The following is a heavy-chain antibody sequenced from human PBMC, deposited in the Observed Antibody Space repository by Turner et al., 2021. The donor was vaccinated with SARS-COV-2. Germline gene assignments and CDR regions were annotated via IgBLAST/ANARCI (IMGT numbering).Heavy chain of an antibody. V-gene: IGHV4-31*03. CDR1: GGSISSGGYY. Sequence: QVQLQESGSGLVKLSQTLSLTCTVPGGSISSGGYYWSWIRQHPGKGLEWIGYIYYSGSTYYNPSLESRVTISVDTSKNQFSLKLSSVIAADTAVYYCARLRYFDWSYYFDYWGQGTLVTVSS. CDR3: ARLRYFDWSYYFDY. CDR2: IYYSGST. D-gene: IGHD3-9*01. J-gene: IGHJ4*02.